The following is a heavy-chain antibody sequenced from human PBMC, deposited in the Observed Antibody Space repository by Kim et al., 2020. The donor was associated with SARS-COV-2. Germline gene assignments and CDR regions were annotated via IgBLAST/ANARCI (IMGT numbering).Heavy chain of an antibody. Sequence: GGSLRLSCAASGFTFSSYWMSWVRQAPGKGLEWVANIKQDGSEKYYVDSVKGRFTISRDNAKNSLYLQMNSLRAEDTAVYYCARSPVYGDPYYYYGMDVWGQGTTVTVSS. D-gene: IGHD4-17*01. CDR3: ARSPVYGDPYYYYGMDV. CDR2: IKQDGSEK. J-gene: IGHJ6*02. CDR1: GFTFSSYW. V-gene: IGHV3-7*01.